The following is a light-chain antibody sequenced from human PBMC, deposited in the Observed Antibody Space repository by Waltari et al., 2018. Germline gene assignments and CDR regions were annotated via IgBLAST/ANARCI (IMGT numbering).Light chain of an antibody. CDR2: STN. CDR1: SGSVSTSYY. J-gene: IGLJ3*02. V-gene: IGLV8-61*01. Sequence: QTVVTQEPSFSVSPGGTVTLTCGLSSGSVSTSYYPSWYQQTPGQAPRTLIYSTNTRSSGVPDRFACSILGNKAALTITGAQVDDESDYYCVLYMGGGIWVFGGGTKLTVL. CDR3: VLYMGGGIWV.